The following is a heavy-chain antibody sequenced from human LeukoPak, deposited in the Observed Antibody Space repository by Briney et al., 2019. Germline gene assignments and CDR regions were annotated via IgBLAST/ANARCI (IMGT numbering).Heavy chain of an antibody. CDR2: IGAYNGDT. CDR1: GYTSTAYG. D-gene: IGHD5-18*01. J-gene: IGHJ6*04. V-gene: IGHV1-18*04. Sequence: ASVKVSCKASGYTSTAYGITWVRQAPGQGLEWMGWIGAYNGDTNHVQKFQGRVTMTIDTSTNTAYMEMRSLRYGDTAVYYCASGYCASTSCYYGMDVWGKGTTVIVSS. CDR3: ASGYCASTSCYYGMDV.